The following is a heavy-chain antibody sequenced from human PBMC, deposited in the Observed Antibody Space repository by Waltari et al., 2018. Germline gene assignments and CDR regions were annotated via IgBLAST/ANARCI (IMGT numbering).Heavy chain of an antibody. V-gene: IGHV4-38-2*01. J-gene: IGHJ4*02. D-gene: IGHD4-4*01. CDR1: GYSISSGYY. Sequence: QVQLQESGPGLVKPSETLSLTCAVSGYSISSGYYWGWIRQPPGKGREWIGSIYHSGSTYYNPSLKSRVTISVDTSKNQFSLKLSSVTAADTAVYYCARRRVTGALDYWGQGTLVTVSS. CDR2: IYHSGST. CDR3: ARRRVTGALDY.